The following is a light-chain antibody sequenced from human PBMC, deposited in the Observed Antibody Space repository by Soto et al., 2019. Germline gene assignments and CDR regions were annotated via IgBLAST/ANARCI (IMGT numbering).Light chain of an antibody. CDR1: QSISSW. CDR3: QQYNSYLFT. CDR2: DAS. V-gene: IGKV1-5*01. J-gene: IGKJ3*01. Sequence: DIQMTQSPSTLSASVGDRVTITCRASQSISSWLAWDQQKPGKAPKLLIYDASSLEGGFLSRFSGSGSGTEYTHTISSLKANDFATYYCQQYNSYLFTFGPGTKVDIK.